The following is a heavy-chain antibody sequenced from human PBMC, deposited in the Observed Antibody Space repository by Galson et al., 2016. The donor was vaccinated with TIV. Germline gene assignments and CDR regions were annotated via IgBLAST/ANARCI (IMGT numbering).Heavy chain of an antibody. D-gene: IGHD5-18*01. Sequence: SVKVSCKASGGTFSSYVFNWVRLAPGQGLEWMGGINPLLRTTNYAQKFQGRLRITADESTDTVYMELNSLRSGDTAIYYCASDRNTAFDTYHYYYGMDVWGQGTTVTVSS. V-gene: IGHV1-69*13. CDR2: INPLLRTT. J-gene: IGHJ6*02. CDR3: ASDRNTAFDTYHYYYGMDV. CDR1: GGTFSSYV.